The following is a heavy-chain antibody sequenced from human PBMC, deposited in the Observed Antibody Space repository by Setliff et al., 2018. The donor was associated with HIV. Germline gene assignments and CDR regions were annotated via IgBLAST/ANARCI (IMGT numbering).Heavy chain of an antibody. CDR2: IKQDGSEI. CDR1: GFTFSNYW. Sequence: PGGSLRLSCAASGFTFSNYWMDWVRQAPGKGLEWVATIKQDGSEIYYMDSVKGRFTISRDNARTSLFLEMRSLRDEDTAVYYCAKTVPHSTAQDAFDIWGQGTMVTVSS. V-gene: IGHV3-7*03. J-gene: IGHJ3*02. D-gene: IGHD2-2*01. CDR3: AKTVPHSTAQDAFDI.